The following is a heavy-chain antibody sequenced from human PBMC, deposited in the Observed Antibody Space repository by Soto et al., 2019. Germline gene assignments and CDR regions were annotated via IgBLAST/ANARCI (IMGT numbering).Heavy chain of an antibody. CDR2: IYSGGST. D-gene: IGHD3-10*01. Sequence: EVQLVESGGGLIQPGGSLTLSCVASGFSVSNSYMSWVRQAPGKGLEGVSVIYSGGSTYYADSVKGRFTISRDNSKNTVYLQVNSLRGEDTAVYYCARVGKPMVIGNYFDYWGQGTLVTVSS. V-gene: IGHV3-53*01. CDR1: GFSVSNSY. J-gene: IGHJ4*02. CDR3: ARVGKPMVIGNYFDY.